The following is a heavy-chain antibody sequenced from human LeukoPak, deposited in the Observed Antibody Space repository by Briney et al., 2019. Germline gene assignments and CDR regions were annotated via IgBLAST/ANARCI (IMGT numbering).Heavy chain of an antibody. CDR3: AQRSRELLT. J-gene: IGHJ5*02. CDR1: GSTFSSYV. V-gene: IGHV3-23*01. Sequence: GGSLRLSCAASGSTFSSYVMSWVRQAPGKGLEWVSAISGSGGRTYYADSVKGRFAISRDNSKNTLFLQMNSLRAEDTAIYYCAQRSRELLTWGQGTLVTVSS. CDR2: ISGSGGRT. D-gene: IGHD1-26*01.